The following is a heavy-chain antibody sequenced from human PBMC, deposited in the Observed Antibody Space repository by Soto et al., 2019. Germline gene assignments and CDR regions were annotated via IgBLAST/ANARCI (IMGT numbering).Heavy chain of an antibody. Sequence: QVQLVQSGAEVKKPGASVKVSCKASGYTFTNYNINWVRQATGQGLERMGWMNPDSGNIGYEQKFQGRLTMTRNTSIXTAYMELSSLRSDDTAVYYCARGKWGTTLTTGFDPWGQGTLVTVSS. CDR2: MNPDSGNI. D-gene: IGHD4-4*01. CDR1: GYTFTNYN. CDR3: ARGKWGTTLTTGFDP. J-gene: IGHJ5*02. V-gene: IGHV1-8*01.